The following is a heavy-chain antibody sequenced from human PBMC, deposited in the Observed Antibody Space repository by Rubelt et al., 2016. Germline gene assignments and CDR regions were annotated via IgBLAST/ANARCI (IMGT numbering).Heavy chain of an antibody. V-gene: IGHV3-23*04. J-gene: IGHJ6*04. D-gene: IGHD2-2*01. CDR1: GFTVSSNY. CDR3: AKSQTSSFYYYAMDV. CDR2: ISDTSDST. Sequence: EVQLVESGGGLVQPGGSLRLSCAASGFTVSSNYMSWVRQAPGRGLEWVSAISDTSDSTYYADSVKGRFTISRDNSRNTLKLQMNSLRAEYTAVYFCAKSQTSSFYYYAMDVWGKGTTVTVSS.